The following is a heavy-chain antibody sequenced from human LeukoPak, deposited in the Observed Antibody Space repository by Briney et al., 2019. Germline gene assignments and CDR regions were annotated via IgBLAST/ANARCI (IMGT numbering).Heavy chain of an antibody. CDR3: ARVVSSWPGDDAFDI. J-gene: IGHJ3*02. Sequence: GGSLRLSCAASGFTFSSYSMNWVRQAPGKGLEWVSSISSSSSYIYYADSVKGRFTISRDNAKNSLYLQMNSLRAEDTAVYYCARVVSSWPGDDAFDIWGQGTMVTVSS. CDR2: ISSSSSYI. D-gene: IGHD6-13*01. CDR1: GFTFSSYS. V-gene: IGHV3-21*01.